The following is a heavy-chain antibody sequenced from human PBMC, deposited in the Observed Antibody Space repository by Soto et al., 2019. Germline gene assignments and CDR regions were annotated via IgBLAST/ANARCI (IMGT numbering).Heavy chain of an antibody. CDR3: AKDTAMAPQGEDDAFDI. V-gene: IGHV3-9*01. Sequence: GGSLRLSCAASGFTFDDYAMHWVRQAPGKGLEWVSGISWNSGSIGYADSVKGRFTISRDNAKNSLYLQMNSLRAEDTALYYCAKDTAMAPQGEDDAFDIWGQGTMVTVSS. D-gene: IGHD5-18*01. CDR2: ISWNSGSI. J-gene: IGHJ3*02. CDR1: GFTFDDYA.